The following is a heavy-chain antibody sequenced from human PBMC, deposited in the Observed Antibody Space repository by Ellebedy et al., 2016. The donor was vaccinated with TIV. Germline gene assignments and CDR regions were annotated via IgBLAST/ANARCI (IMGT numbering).Heavy chain of an antibody. CDR2: ISYDGSNK. Sequence: GESLKISCAASGFTFSSYAMHWVRQAPGKGLEWVAVISYDGSNKYYADSVKGRFTISRDNSKNTLYLQMNSLRAEDTAVYYCARGHVEIATAALGYWGQGTLVTVSS. CDR1: GFTFSSYA. CDR3: ARGHVEIATAALGY. J-gene: IGHJ4*02. V-gene: IGHV3-30-3*01. D-gene: IGHD5-24*01.